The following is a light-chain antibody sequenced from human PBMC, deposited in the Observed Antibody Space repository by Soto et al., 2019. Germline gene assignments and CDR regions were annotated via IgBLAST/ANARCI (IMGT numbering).Light chain of an antibody. V-gene: IGLV1-40*01. J-gene: IGLJ1*01. CDR1: SSNIGAGYD. CDR2: DNT. Sequence: QSALTQPPSVSGAPGQRVTISCTGSSSNIGAGYDVHWYQQLPGAAPRLLIYDNTKRPSGVPDRFSGSKSDSSASLAISGLQAEEEAEYYCQSYDSRLSGSYVFGSGTKSPS. CDR3: QSYDSRLSGSYV.